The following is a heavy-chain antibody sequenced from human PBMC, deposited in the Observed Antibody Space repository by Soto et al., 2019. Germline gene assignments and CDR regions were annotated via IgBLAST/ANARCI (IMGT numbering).Heavy chain of an antibody. CDR3: AKVGNPYYCYYYMDV. V-gene: IGHV3-30*18. J-gene: IGHJ6*03. CDR1: GFTFSSYG. D-gene: IGHD7-27*01. CDR2: ISYDGSNK. Sequence: QVQLVESGGGVVQPGRSLRLSCAASGFTFSSYGMHWVRQAPGKGLERVAVISYDGSNKYYADSVKGRFTISRDNSKNTLYLQMNILSAEDTSVYYGAKVGNPYYCYYYMDVWGKGTTVTVSS.